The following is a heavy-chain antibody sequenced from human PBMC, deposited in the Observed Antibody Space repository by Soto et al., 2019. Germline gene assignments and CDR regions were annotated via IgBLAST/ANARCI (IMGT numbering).Heavy chain of an antibody. J-gene: IGHJ6*02. D-gene: IGHD2-8*01. V-gene: IGHV1-69*13. CDR3: ARYCTNGVCYANYGMDV. Sequence: SVKVSCKASGGTFSSYAISWVRQAPGQGLEWMGGIIPIFGTANYAQKFQGRVTITADESTSTAYMELSSLRSEGTAVYYCARYCTNGVCYANYGMDVWGQGTTVTVSS. CDR2: IIPIFGTA. CDR1: GGTFSSYA.